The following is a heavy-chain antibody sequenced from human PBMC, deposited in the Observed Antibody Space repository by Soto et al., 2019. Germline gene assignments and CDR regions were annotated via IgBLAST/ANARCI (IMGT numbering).Heavy chain of an antibody. D-gene: IGHD6-25*01. CDR3: TRGGAAARLGFDN. Sequence: QVHLVQSGADVKQPGASVHVSCKASRYTFTNYVIHWVRLAPGERLEWMGWINAGDGNTRYSQKFQDRVTITMDTYSSTVYMKLTSLTSDDTAVYYCTRGGAAARLGFDNWGQGTLVTASS. J-gene: IGHJ5*02. V-gene: IGHV1-3*01. CDR1: RYTFTNYV. CDR2: INAGDGNT.